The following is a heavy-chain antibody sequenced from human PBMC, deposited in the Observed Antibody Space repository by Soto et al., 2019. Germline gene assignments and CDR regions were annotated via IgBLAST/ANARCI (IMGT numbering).Heavy chain of an antibody. D-gene: IGHD6-19*01. CDR2: IIPIFGTA. V-gene: IGHV1-69*13. CDR3: ARGNGAVAGRYYYYGMDV. Sequence: SVKVSCKASGGTFSSYAISWVRQAPGQGLEWMGGIIPIFGTANYAQKFQGRVTITADESTSTAYMELSSLRSEDTAVYYCARGNGAVAGRYYYYGMDVWGQGTTVTVSS. CDR1: GGTFSSYA. J-gene: IGHJ6*02.